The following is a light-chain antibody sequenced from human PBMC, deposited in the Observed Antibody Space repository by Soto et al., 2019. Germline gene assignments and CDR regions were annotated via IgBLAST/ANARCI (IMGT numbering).Light chain of an antibody. J-gene: IGKJ4*01. V-gene: IGKV2-24*01. CDR3: MQHRQSLS. Sequence: EIVMTQTPLSSPVTLGQPASISCKSSQSLLDSDGITYLSWLHQRPGQSPRLLIYKVSTRFSGVPDRFSGSGAGTDFTLHISWVEADDVGVYYCMQHRQSLSFGGGTKLEIK. CDR1: QSLLDSDGITY. CDR2: KVS.